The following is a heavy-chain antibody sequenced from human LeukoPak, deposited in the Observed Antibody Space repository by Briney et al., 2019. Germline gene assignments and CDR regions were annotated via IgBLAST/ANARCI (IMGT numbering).Heavy chain of an antibody. CDR1: GGTFSSYA. CDR2: IIPIFGTV. Sequence: ASVKVSCKASGGTFSSYAISWVRQAPGQGLEWMGGIIPIFGTVNYAQKFQGRVTITADKSTSTAYMELSSLRSEDTAVYYCARDTRHSYYYYYMDVWGKGTTVTVSS. D-gene: IGHD6-6*01. J-gene: IGHJ6*03. V-gene: IGHV1-69*06. CDR3: ARDTRHSYYYYYMDV.